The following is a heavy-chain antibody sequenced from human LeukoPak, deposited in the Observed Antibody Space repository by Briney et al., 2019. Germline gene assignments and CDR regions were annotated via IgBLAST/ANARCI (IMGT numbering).Heavy chain of an antibody. CDR1: GFTFSNYA. Sequence: GGSLRLSCAASGFTFSNYAMSWVRQAPGKGLEWVSAISGSGGSTFYADPVKGRFTISRDNAKNSLYLQMNSLRAEDTAVYYCARDGIYPYYMDVWGKGTTVTVSS. CDR3: ARDGIYPYYMDV. V-gene: IGHV3-23*01. J-gene: IGHJ6*03. D-gene: IGHD1-26*01. CDR2: ISGSGGST.